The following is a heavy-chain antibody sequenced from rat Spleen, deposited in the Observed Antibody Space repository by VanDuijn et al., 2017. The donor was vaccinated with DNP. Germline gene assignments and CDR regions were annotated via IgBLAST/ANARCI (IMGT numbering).Heavy chain of an antibody. CDR3: ARFGPDLDY. CDR2: INNAGST. D-gene: IGHD3-1*01. Sequence: EVQLQESGPGLVKPSQSLSLTCSVTGHSITSSYRWNWIRKFPGNKLEWLGYINNAGSTNYNPSHKSRISITRDTSKNQFFLQVNSVTTEDTATYYCARFGPDLDYWGQGVMVTVSS. V-gene: IGHV3-3*01. J-gene: IGHJ2*01. CDR1: GHSITSSYR.